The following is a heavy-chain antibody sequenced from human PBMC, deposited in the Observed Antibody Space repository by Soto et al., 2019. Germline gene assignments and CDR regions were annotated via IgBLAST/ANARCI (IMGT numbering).Heavy chain of an antibody. CDR3: AGGGFGELLLRY. Sequence: QVQLVQSGAEVKKPGASVKVSCKASGYTFTSYGISWVRQAPGQGLEWMGWISAYNGNTNYAQKLQGRVTMTTDTPASTAYMELRRLRTDDTAVDDCAGGGFGELLLRYWGQGTLVTVSS. D-gene: IGHD3-10*01. J-gene: IGHJ4*02. V-gene: IGHV1-18*01. CDR1: GYTFTSYG. CDR2: ISAYNGNT.